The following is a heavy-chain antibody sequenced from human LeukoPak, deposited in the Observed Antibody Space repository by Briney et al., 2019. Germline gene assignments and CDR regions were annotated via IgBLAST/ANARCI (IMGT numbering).Heavy chain of an antibody. CDR3: ARESGYHGSGFDP. CDR1: GFTFRSYW. J-gene: IGHJ5*02. Sequence: GGTLRLSCAASGFTFRSYWMHWVRQAPGKGLVGVSRIKSDGSSKSYADAVKGRFTISRDNAKNTLYLQMNTLRADDTAVYYCARESGYHGSGFDPWGQGTLVTVSS. CDR2: IKSDGSSK. D-gene: IGHD3-10*01. V-gene: IGHV3-74*01.